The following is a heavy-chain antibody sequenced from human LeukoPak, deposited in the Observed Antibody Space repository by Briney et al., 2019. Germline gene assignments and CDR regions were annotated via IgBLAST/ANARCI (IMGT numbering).Heavy chain of an antibody. J-gene: IGHJ6*02. CDR3: ATYQPLLFYYGMDV. V-gene: IGHV1-69*04. D-gene: IGHD2-21*02. CDR2: IIPIFGIA. Sequence: SVKVSCKASGGAFSSYAISWVRQAPGQGLEWMGRIIPIFGIANYAQKFQGRVTITADKSTSTAYMELSSLGSEDTAVYYCATYQPLLFYYGMDVWGQGTTVTVSS. CDR1: GGAFSSYA.